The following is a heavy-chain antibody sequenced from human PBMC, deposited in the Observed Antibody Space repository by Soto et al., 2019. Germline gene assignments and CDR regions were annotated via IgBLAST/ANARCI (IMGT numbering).Heavy chain of an antibody. CDR3: ARGVSFRWVS. CDR2: VHRRRTT. V-gene: IGHV4-4*02. J-gene: IGHJ5*02. CDR1: SVSISTDYW. D-gene: IGHD2-8*01. Sequence: QVQLQESGPGLVKPSGTLSLTCAVSSVSISTDYWWSWVRQPPGKGLEWIGEVHRRRTTNYIQSLKSRVTISVDKSDNHVSLALTSGAAADTAVYYCARGVSFRWVSWGQGTLVTVSS.